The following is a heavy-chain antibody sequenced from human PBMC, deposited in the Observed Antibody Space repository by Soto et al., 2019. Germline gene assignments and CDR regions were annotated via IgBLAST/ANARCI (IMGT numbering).Heavy chain of an antibody. D-gene: IGHD6-6*01. CDR2: INPNSGGT. CDR3: AREVADGSSSRYFDY. V-gene: IGHV1-2*04. Sequence: GASVKVSCKASGYTFTGYYKHWMIQAPGQVLEWMGWINPNSGGTNYAQKFQGWVTMTRDTSISTAYMELSRLRSDDTAVYYCAREVADGSSSRYFDYWGQGTLVTVS. CDR1: GYTFTGYY. J-gene: IGHJ4*02.